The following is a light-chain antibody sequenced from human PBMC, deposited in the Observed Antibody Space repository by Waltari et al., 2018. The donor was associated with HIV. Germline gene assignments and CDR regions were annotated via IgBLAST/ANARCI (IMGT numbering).Light chain of an antibody. J-gene: IGLJ1*01. V-gene: IGLV1-47*01. Sequence: QSGLTQPPSLSGTPGQRLTIPCSGNNSNIGRHYVFWYRQVPGAAPSLLVYRSGQRPSGCVDRVSGSRSGASASLVIGGLRVEDEADYYCASWDDGLSGHVFGGGTTVSV. CDR2: RSG. CDR1: NSNIGRHY. CDR3: ASWDDGLSGHV.